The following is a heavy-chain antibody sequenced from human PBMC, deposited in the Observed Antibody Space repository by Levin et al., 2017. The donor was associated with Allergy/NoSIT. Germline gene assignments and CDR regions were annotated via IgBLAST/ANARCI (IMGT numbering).Heavy chain of an antibody. D-gene: IGHD3-16*01. CDR3: ANGDYVWGSYRPFDY. CDR2: IYYSGST. V-gene: IGHV4-39*01. CDR1: GGSISSSSYY. Sequence: PSETLSLTCTVSGGSISSSSYYWGWIRQPPGKGLEWIGSIYYSGSTYYNPSLKSRVTISVDTSKNQFSLKLSSVTAADTAVYYCANGDYVWGSYRPFDYWGQGTLVTVSS. J-gene: IGHJ4*02.